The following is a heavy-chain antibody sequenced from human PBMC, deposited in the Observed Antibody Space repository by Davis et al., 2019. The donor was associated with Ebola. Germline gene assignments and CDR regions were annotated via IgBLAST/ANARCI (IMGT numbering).Heavy chain of an antibody. J-gene: IGHJ4*02. D-gene: IGHD3-10*01. V-gene: IGHV3-30*04. CDR1: GFTFSSYA. CDR2: ISYDGSNK. Sequence: PGGSLRLSCAASGFTFSSYAMHWVRQAPGKGLEWVAVISYDGSNKYYADSVKGRFTISRDNSKNTLYLQMNSLRAEDTAVYYCARVSAYYYGSGKCPLFDYWGQGTLVTVSS. CDR3: ARVSAYYYGSGKCPLFDY.